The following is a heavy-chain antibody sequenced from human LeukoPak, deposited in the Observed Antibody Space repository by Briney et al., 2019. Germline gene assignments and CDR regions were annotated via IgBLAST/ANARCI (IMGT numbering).Heavy chain of an antibody. J-gene: IGHJ6*02. CDR2: ISSSSSTI. V-gene: IGHV3-48*01. CDR3: VRGVKEVTAKTYGMDV. Sequence: GGSLRLSCAASGFTFSSYSMNWVRQAPGKGLEWVSYISSSSSTIYYADSVKGRFTISRDNAKNSLYLQMNSLKTEDTAVYYCVRGVKEVTAKTYGMDVWGQGTTVTVSS. CDR1: GFTFSSYS. D-gene: IGHD2-21*02.